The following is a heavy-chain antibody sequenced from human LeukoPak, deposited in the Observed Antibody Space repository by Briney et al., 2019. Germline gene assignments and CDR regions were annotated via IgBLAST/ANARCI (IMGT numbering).Heavy chain of an antibody. CDR1: GYTFTSYD. CDR3: ASRSSAGYYTPFDY. D-gene: IGHD3/OR15-3a*01. CDR2: MNPNSGNT. Sequence: ASVKVSCRASGYTFTSYDINWVRQATGQGLEWMGWMNPNSGNTGYAQKFQGRVTMTRNTSISTAYMELSSLRSEDTAVYYCASRSSAGYYTPFDYWGQGTLVTVSS. J-gene: IGHJ4*02. V-gene: IGHV1-8*01.